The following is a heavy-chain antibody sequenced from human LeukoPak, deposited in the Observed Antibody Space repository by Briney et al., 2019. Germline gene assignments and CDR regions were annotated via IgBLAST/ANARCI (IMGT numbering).Heavy chain of an antibody. CDR3: ARQEYSFLFYFDH. J-gene: IGHJ4*02. CDR2: IDPSDSYT. CDR1: GYSFTNYW. D-gene: IGHD2/OR15-2a*01. V-gene: IGHV5-10-1*01. Sequence: GESLKISCEGSGYSFTNYWISWVRQMPGKGLEWMGTIDPSDSYTKYSPSFQGHVTISADKSISTAYLQWSSLKASDTAMYYCARQEYSFLFYFDHWGQGTQVTVSS.